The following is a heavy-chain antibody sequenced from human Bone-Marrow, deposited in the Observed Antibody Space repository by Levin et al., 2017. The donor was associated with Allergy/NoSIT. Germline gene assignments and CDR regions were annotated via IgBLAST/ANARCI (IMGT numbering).Heavy chain of an antibody. V-gene: IGHV2-5*04. CDR3: THAHYDFGYAMDV. D-gene: IGHD3-3*01. CDR1: GFSLTTVGVG. Sequence: SGPTLVKPTKTLTVTCTFSGFSLTTVGVGVAWVRQPPGKALEWLAVIYWNEDKRYSPSLERRLTITKVTSKNQVVLSMTNMDPVDTGTYFCTHAHYDFGYAMDVWGQGTTVIVSS. J-gene: IGHJ6*02. CDR2: IYWNEDK.